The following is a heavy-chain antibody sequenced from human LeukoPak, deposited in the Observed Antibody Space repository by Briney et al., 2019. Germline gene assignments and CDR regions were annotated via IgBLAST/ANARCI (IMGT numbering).Heavy chain of an antibody. D-gene: IGHD3-22*01. CDR3: ARHRYYYDSSGYYYQP. CDR1: GGSVSSYY. Sequence: ASETLSLTCTVSGGSVSSYYWSWIRQPPGKGLEWIGYIYYSGRTNYNPSLKSRVIISVDTSKNQFSLRLSSVTAADTAVYYCARHRYYYDSSGYYYQPWGQGTLVTVSS. J-gene: IGHJ5*02. CDR2: IYYSGRT. V-gene: IGHV4-59*02.